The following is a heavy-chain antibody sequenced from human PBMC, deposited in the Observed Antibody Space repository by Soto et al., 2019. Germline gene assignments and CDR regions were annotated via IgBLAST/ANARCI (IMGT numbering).Heavy chain of an antibody. J-gene: IGHJ6*02. CDR3: ARDRGSSWTGGGMDV. Sequence: EVQLVESGGGLVKPGGSLRLSCAASGFTFSSYSMNWVRQAPGKGLEWVSSISSSSRYIYYADSVKGRFTISRDNAKNSLYLQMNSLRAEDTAVYYCARDRGSSWTGGGMDVWGQGTTVTVSS. D-gene: IGHD6-13*01. CDR2: ISSSSRYI. V-gene: IGHV3-21*01. CDR1: GFTFSSYS.